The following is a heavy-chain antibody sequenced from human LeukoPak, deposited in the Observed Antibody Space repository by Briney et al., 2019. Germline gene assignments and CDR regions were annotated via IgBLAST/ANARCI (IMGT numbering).Heavy chain of an antibody. CDR1: GGTFSSYA. CDR2: IIPIFGTA. Sequence: GASVKVSCKASGGTFSSYAISWVRQAPGQGLEWMGGIIPIFGTANYAQKFQGRVTITADESTSTAYMELSSLRSEDTAVYYCARSGRVLGVVILSSHFDYWGQGTLVTVSS. CDR3: ARSGRVLGVVILSSHFDY. V-gene: IGHV1-69*13. J-gene: IGHJ4*02. D-gene: IGHD3-3*01.